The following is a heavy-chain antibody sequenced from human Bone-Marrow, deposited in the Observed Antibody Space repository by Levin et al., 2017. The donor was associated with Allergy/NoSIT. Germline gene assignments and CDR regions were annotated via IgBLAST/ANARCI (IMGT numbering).Heavy chain of an antibody. V-gene: IGHV1-69*06. CDR1: GGTFSGYP. CDR2: IIPIFGTA. CDR3: ASPKPEDYSNYRGYWYYYMDV. D-gene: IGHD4-11*01. Sequence: PGESLKISCKASGGTFSGYPISWVRQAPGQGLEWMGGIIPIFGTANYAQKFQGRVTITADTSTSTAYMELSSLRSEDTAVYYCASPKPEDYSNYRGYWYYYMDVWGTGTTVTVSS. J-gene: IGHJ6*03.